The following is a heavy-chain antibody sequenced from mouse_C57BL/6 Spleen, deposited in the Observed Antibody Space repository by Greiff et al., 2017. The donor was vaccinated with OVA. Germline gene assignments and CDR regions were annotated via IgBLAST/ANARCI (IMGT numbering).Heavy chain of an antibody. Sequence: VQLQQSGAELVRPGTSVKMSCKASGYTFTNYWIGWAKQRPGHGLEWIGDIYPGGGYTNYNEKFKGKATLTADKSSSTAYMQFSSRTSEDAAIYYCARRATVVAHWYFDVWGTGTTVTVSS. J-gene: IGHJ1*03. CDR3: ARRATVVAHWYFDV. D-gene: IGHD1-1*01. V-gene: IGHV1-63*01. CDR2: IYPGGGYT. CDR1: GYTFTNYW.